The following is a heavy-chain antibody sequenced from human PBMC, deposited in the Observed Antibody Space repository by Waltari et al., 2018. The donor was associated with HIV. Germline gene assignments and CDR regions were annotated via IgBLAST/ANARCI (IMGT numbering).Heavy chain of an antibody. Sequence: QVQLQQSGPGLVKPSQTLSLTCAISGDSVSSHSAACNWIRQSPSRALEWLGRTYYRAKWYNDYAVSVKSRITINPDTSKNQFSLQLNSVTPEDTAVYYCARDVLYRVAAAGGFDYWGQGTLVTVSS. CDR1: GDSVSSHSAA. CDR3: ARDVLYRVAAAGGFDY. J-gene: IGHJ4*02. CDR2: TYYRAKWYN. V-gene: IGHV6-1*01. D-gene: IGHD6-13*01.